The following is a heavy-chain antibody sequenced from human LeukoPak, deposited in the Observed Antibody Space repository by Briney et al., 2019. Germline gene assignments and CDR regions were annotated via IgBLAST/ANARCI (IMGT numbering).Heavy chain of an antibody. J-gene: IGHJ4*02. V-gene: IGHV1-69*13. Sequence: GASVKLSCKASGDTFSSYAISWVRQAPGQGLEWTGGIIPIFGTANYAQKLQGRVTITADESTSTAYMELSSLRSEDTGAYYCASGVHQGYCSSTSCYRFVYWGQGALVTVSS. CDR2: IIPIFGTA. D-gene: IGHD2-2*02. CDR3: ASGVHQGYCSSTSCYRFVY. CDR1: GDTFSSYA.